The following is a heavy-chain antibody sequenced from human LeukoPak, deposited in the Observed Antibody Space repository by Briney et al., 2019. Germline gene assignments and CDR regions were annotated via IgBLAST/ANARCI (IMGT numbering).Heavy chain of an antibody. CDR3: ARPSPPLVT. V-gene: IGHV4-34*01. D-gene: IGHD2/OR15-2a*01. Sequence: SETLSLTCAVYGGSFSGYYWSWIRQPPXKGLEWIGEINHSGSTNYNPSLKSRVTISVDTSKNQFSLKLSSVTAADTAVYYCARPSPPLVTWGQGTMVTVSS. CDR2: INHSGST. CDR1: GGSFSGYY. J-gene: IGHJ3*01.